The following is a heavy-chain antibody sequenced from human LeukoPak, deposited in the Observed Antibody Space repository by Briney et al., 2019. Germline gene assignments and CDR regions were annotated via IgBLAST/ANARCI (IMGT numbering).Heavy chain of an antibody. CDR3: ARELYCGGDCYSGFDY. Sequence: PAETLSLTCAVYGGSFSGYDWSWIRQPPGKGLEWIGEINHSGSTNYNASLKSRVTISVDTSKNQFSLKLRSVTAADTAVYYCARELYCGGDCYSGFDYWGQGTLVTVSS. CDR1: GGSFSGYD. J-gene: IGHJ4*02. D-gene: IGHD2-21*02. V-gene: IGHV4-34*01. CDR2: INHSGST.